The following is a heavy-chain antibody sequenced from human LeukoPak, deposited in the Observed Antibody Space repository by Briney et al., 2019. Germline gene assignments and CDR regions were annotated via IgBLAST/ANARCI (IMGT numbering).Heavy chain of an antibody. CDR3: AKVYDILTGNWFDP. Sequence: GGSLRLSCAASGFTFSSFGMNWVRQAPGKGLEWVSYISSSSSTIYYADSVKGRFTISRDNAKNTLYLQMNSLRAEDTAVYYCAKVYDILTGNWFDPWGQGTLVTVSS. CDR1: GFTFSSFG. D-gene: IGHD3-9*01. CDR2: ISSSSSTI. J-gene: IGHJ5*02. V-gene: IGHV3-48*04.